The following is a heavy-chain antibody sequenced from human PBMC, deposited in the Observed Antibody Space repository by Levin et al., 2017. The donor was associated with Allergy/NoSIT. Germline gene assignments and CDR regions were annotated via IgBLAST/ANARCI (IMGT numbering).Heavy chain of an antibody. CDR3: ARRGTRDYYYYMDV. V-gene: IGHV5-51*01. CDR2: IYPGDSDT. J-gene: IGHJ6*03. CDR1: GYSFTSYW. Sequence: ASVKVSCQGSGYSFTSYWIGWVRQMPGKGLEWMGIIYPGDSDTRYSPSFQGKVTISADKSISTAYLQWSSLKASDTAIYYCARRGTRDYYYYMDVWGKGTPVTVSS. D-gene: IGHD1-1*01.